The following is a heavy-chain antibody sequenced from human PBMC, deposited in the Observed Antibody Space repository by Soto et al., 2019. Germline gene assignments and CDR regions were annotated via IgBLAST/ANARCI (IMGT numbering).Heavy chain of an antibody. Sequence: QVQLVQSGAEVKKPGASVKVSCKASGYTFTSYAMHWVRQAPGQRLEWMGWINAGNGNTKYSQKFQGRVTITRDTSASTAYMELSSLRSEDTAVYYCARDHVWDYYYYYMDVWGKGTTVTVSS. D-gene: IGHD7-27*01. CDR3: ARDHVWDYYYYYMDV. CDR1: GYTFTSYA. V-gene: IGHV1-3*01. CDR2: INAGNGNT. J-gene: IGHJ6*03.